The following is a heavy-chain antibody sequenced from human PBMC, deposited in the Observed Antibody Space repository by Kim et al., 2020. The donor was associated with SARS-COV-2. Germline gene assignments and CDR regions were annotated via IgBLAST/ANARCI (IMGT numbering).Heavy chain of an antibody. V-gene: IGHV1-3*01. D-gene: IGHD6-13*01. CDR2: INAGNGNT. CDR3: ASSRNYYYGMDV. CDR1: GYTFTSYA. J-gene: IGHJ6*02. Sequence: ASVKVSCKASGYTFTSYAMHWVRQAPGQRLEWMGWINAGNGNTKYSQKFQGRVTITRDTSASTAYMELSSLRSEDTAVYYCASSRNYYYGMDVWGQGTTVTVSS.